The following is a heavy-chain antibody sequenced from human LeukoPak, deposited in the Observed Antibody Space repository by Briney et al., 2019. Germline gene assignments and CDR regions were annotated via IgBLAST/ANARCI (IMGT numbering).Heavy chain of an antibody. CDR1: GGTFSSYA. CDR2: IIPIFGTA. V-gene: IGHV1-69*06. Sequence: GASVKVSCKASGGTFSSYAISWVRQAPGQGLEWMGGIIPIFGTANYAQKFQGRVTITADKSTSTAYMELSSLRSEDTAVYYCARAVLVATIGFESYYYYYYMDVWGKGTTVTVSS. J-gene: IGHJ6*03. D-gene: IGHD5-12*01. CDR3: ARAVLVATIGFESYYYYYYMDV.